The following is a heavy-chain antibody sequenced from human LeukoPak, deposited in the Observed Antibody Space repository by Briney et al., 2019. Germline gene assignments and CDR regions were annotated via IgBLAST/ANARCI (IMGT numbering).Heavy chain of an antibody. CDR2: IRDDGSTR. J-gene: IGHJ3*02. CDR1: GFTFSRYG. Sequence: PGGSLRLSCAASGFTFSRYGLHWVRQAPGKGLEWMAFIRDDGSTRYYADSVRGRFTISRDNAKNSLYLQMDSLRAEDTAVYYCARGGIITSYAFEIWGQGAMVTVSS. V-gene: IGHV3-30*02. D-gene: IGHD3-10*01. CDR3: ARGGIITSYAFEI.